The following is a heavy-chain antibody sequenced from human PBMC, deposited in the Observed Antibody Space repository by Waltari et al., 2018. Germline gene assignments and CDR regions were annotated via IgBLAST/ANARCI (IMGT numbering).Heavy chain of an antibody. CDR1: GYTLASDA. D-gene: IGHD2-2*01. CDR2: MNRNSGNT. CDR3: ARILEYCSSTSCRYYYYYMDV. Sequence: QVQLVQSGAEVKTPGASVQVSCQASGYTLASDAINCMRQATGQGLEWMGWMNRNSGNTGYAQKFQGRVTITRNTSISTSYMELSSLRSEDTAVYYCARILEYCSSTSCRYYYYYMDVWGKGTTVTVSS. J-gene: IGHJ6*03. V-gene: IGHV1-8*03.